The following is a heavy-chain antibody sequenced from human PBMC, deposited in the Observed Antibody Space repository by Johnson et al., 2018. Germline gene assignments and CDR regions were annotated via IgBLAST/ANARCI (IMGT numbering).Heavy chain of an antibody. CDR2: SRNKANSYTT. CDR3: GSLDASDI. CDR1: GFTLRDYY. Sequence: EVQLVESGGGLVKPGGSLRLSCSASGFTLRDYYIDWVRQAPGKGLEWFGRSRNKANSYTTEYDASVNVRFTLSRDDAKNSVHLQMNSLKTEDTAVYYCGSLDASDIWGQGTMVTVAS. J-gene: IGHJ3*02. V-gene: IGHV3-72*01.